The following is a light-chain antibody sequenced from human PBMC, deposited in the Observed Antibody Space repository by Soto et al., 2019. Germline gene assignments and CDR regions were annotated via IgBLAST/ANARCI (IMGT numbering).Light chain of an antibody. CDR1: QRVDRW. J-gene: IGKJ1*01. Sequence: DIQMAQSPATLSASVGDRVTITCRASQRVDRWLAWYQQKPEQAPKLLISDASTLESGVPSRFSGSGSVTEFTLTITSLQPDDFATYYCQQYKDYTYTFGQGTKVDIK. CDR3: QQYKDYTYT. V-gene: IGKV1-5*01. CDR2: DAS.